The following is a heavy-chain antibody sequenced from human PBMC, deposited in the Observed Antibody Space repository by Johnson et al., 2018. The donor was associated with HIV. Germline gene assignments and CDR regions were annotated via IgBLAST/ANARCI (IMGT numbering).Heavy chain of an antibody. Sequence: VQLVESGGGLVQPGRSLRLSCAASGFTFDDYAMHWVRQAPGKGLEWVSGISWNSGSIAYADSVKGRFTISRDNAKNSLYLQMNSLRAEDTALYYCTSDRRGSSGAFDILGQGTMVTVSS. CDR1: GFTFDDYA. V-gene: IGHV3-9*01. J-gene: IGHJ3*02. D-gene: IGHD1-26*01. CDR3: TSDRRGSSGAFDI. CDR2: ISWNSGSI.